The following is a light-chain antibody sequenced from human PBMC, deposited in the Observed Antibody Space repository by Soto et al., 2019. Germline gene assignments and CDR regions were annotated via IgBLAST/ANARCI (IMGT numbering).Light chain of an antibody. J-gene: IGLJ1*01. CDR3: SAYSDLDTKV. CDR1: SSDVGAYIY. V-gene: IGLV2-14*03. Sequence: QSVLTQPASVSGSPGQSITISCGGTSSDVGAYIYVSCYQQFPCKAPKLILYEVNNRPSGVSNRFSGSKSGTTASLTISGLQPEDEADYYCSAYSDLDTKVFGTGTKVTAL. CDR2: EVN.